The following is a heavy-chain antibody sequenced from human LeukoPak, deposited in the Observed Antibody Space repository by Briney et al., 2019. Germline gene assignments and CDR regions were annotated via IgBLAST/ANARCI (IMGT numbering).Heavy chain of an antibody. V-gene: IGHV3-7*05. J-gene: IGHJ4*02. CDR2: IKPDGSEE. D-gene: IGHD6-13*01. Sequence: GGSLRLSCAASGFTFSTYWMTWARQAPGKGLEWVATIKPDGSEEYYVDSVKGRFTISRDNAKNSLYLQMNSLRAEDTAVYYCAKPSRSSSNEYWGQGTLVTVSS. CDR1: GFTFSTYW. CDR3: AKPSRSSSNEY.